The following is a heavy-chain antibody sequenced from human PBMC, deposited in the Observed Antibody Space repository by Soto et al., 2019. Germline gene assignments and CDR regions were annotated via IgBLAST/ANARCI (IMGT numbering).Heavy chain of an antibody. Sequence: GGSLGLSCAASGFTFSSYGMHWVRQAPGKGLEWVAVIWYDGSNKYYADSVKGRFTISRDNSKNTLYLQMNSLRAEDTAVYYCARDPGEVVGATDPLPNRGQGPLGTVAP. J-gene: IGHJ4*02. D-gene: IGHD1-26*01. V-gene: IGHV3-33*01. CDR1: GFTFSSYG. CDR3: ARDPGEVVGATDPLPN. CDR2: IWYDGSNK.